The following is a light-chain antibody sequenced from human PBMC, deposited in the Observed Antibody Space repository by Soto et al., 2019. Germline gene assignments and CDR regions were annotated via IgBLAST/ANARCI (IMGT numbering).Light chain of an antibody. CDR1: QSIANS. V-gene: IGKV3-20*01. Sequence: EIVLTQSPGTLSLSPGERASLSCRASQSIANSLAWYQQKPGQAPRLLIFGASNRATGIPDRFSGSGSGTDFTLTISSLEPEDFAVYYCQQSGNWITFGQGTRLEIK. J-gene: IGKJ5*01. CDR3: QQSGNWIT. CDR2: GAS.